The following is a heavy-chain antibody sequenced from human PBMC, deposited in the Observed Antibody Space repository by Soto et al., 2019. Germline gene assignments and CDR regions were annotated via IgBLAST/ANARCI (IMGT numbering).Heavy chain of an antibody. CDR2: INHSGST. D-gene: IGHD3-3*01. V-gene: IGHV4-34*01. J-gene: IGHJ4*02. Sequence: PSETLSLPCAVYGGSFSGYYWSGIRQPPGKGLEWIGEINHSGSTNYNPSLTSRVTISVVTSKTQYSLKLRSVSAVDTAVYYWSGGPFLSGYYFDYWGQGTLVTVSS. CDR1: GGSFSGYY. CDR3: SGGPFLSGYYFDY.